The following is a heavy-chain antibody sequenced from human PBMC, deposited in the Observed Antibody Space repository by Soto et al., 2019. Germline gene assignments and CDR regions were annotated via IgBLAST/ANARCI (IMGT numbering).Heavy chain of an antibody. Sequence: GGSLRPSCAASGFTFDDYAMHWVRQAPGKGLEWVSGISWNSGSIGYADSVKGRFTISRDNAKNSLYLQMNSLRAEDTALYYCAKDIRDSSSWYGGFAPWGQGTLVTSPQ. V-gene: IGHV3-9*01. J-gene: IGHJ5*02. D-gene: IGHD6-13*01. CDR2: ISWNSGSI. CDR3: AKDIRDSSSWYGGFAP. CDR1: GFTFDDYA.